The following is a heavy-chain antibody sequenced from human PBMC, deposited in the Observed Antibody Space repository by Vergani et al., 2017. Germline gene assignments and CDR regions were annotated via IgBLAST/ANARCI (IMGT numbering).Heavy chain of an antibody. Sequence: QVQLVESGGGVVQRGGSLRLSCATSGFTFSNYDMQWIRQGPGKGLEFVAFIQFDGSKQYYADSVKGRFTLSRDFSKNTLYLQMNSLRTDDTATYYCAKHFRGWGIDYWGQGTQVIVSS. CDR3: AKHFRGWGIDY. CDR1: GFTFSNYD. CDR2: IQFDGSKQ. J-gene: IGHJ4*02. V-gene: IGHV3-30*02. D-gene: IGHD3-16*01.